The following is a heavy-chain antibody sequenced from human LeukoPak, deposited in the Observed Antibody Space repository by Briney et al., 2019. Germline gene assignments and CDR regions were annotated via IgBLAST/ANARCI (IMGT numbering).Heavy chain of an antibody. V-gene: IGHV4-34*01. CDR1: GGSFSGYY. Sequence: SETLSLTCAVYGGSFSGYYWSWIRQPPGKGLEWIGEINHSGNTNYNPSLKSRVTISVDTSKNQFSLKLSSVIAADTAVYYCARHGSGYSYDYWGQGTLVTVSS. CDR2: INHSGNT. D-gene: IGHD5-18*01. CDR3: ARHGSGYSYDY. J-gene: IGHJ4*02.